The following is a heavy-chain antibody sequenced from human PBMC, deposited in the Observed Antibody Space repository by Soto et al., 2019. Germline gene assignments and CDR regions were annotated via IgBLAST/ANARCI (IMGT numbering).Heavy chain of an antibody. J-gene: IGHJ4*02. D-gene: IGHD1-1*01. Sequence: VQLLESGGGLVQPGGSLRLSCVVSGFTLGNYGVTWVRQAPGKGLEWVSGFSGGSGTTHYRDSVKGRFTIARDDSKSTVYLQMNSLGVDDTAVYYCVKWNGYGDYWGQGTLVTVSS. CDR1: GFTLGNYG. CDR3: VKWNGYGDY. CDR2: FSGGSGTT. V-gene: IGHV3-23*01.